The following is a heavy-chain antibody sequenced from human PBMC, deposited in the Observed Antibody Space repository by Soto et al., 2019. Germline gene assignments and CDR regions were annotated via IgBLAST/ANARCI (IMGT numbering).Heavy chain of an antibody. D-gene: IGHD3-10*02. J-gene: IGHJ4*02. V-gene: IGHV1-46*03. CDR3: ARHSVKDLWDTMS. Sequence: QVQLVQSGAEVKKPGASVKVSCKASGYTFTSYYMHWVRQAPGQGLEWMGIINPSGGSTSYAQKFQGSVXMTXDXFTSTVYMELSSLRSEDTAVYYCARHSVKDLWDTMSWGQGTLVTVSS. CDR1: GYTFTSYY. CDR2: INPSGGST.